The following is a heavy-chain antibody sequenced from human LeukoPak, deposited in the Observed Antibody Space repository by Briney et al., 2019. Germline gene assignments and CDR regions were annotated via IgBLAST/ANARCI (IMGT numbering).Heavy chain of an antibody. D-gene: IGHD5-18*01. J-gene: IGHJ4*02. CDR2: FYYSGST. Sequence: SETLSLTCTVSGVSISSSSYYWGWIRQPPGRGLEWIGSFYYSGSTYYNPSLKSRVTISVDTSKNQFSLKLSSVTAADTAVYYCASSLPRGYSYGYFDYWGQGTLVTVSS. CDR1: GVSISSSSYY. V-gene: IGHV4-39*07. CDR3: ASSLPRGYSYGYFDY.